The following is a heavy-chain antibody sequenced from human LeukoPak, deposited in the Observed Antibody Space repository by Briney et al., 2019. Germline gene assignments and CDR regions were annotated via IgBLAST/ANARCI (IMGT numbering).Heavy chain of an antibody. CDR1: GFTYW. D-gene: IGHD2-2*01. Sequence: GGSLRFSCTASGFTYWMTWVRQAPGMGLEWVANMKQDGSEKYYVDSVKGPFTISRDNAKNSLYLQMNSVRAEDTAVYYCARIYCSSTNCYRHFDYWGQGTLVTVSS. J-gene: IGHJ4*02. CDR3: ARIYCSSTNCYRHFDY. CDR2: MKQDGSEK. V-gene: IGHV3-7*01.